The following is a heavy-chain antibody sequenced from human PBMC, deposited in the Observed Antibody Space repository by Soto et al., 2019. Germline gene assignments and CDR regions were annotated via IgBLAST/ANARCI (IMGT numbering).Heavy chain of an antibody. CDR3: ARLAYCGGDCYSAYYYYYGMDV. CDR2: IYPGDSDT. CDR1: GYSFTSSW. V-gene: IGHV5-51*01. Sequence: GGSLKISCKGSGYSFTSSWIGWVRQMPGKGLEWMGIIYPGDSDTRYSPSFQGQVTISADKSISTAYLQWSSLKASDTAMYYCARLAYCGGDCYSAYYYYYGMDVWGQGTTVTVSS. J-gene: IGHJ6*02. D-gene: IGHD2-21*02.